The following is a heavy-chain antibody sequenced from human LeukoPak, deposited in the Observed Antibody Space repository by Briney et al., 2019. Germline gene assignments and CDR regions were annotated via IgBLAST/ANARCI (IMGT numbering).Heavy chain of an antibody. V-gene: IGHV4-34*01. CDR2: INHSGST. J-gene: IGHJ6*02. D-gene: IGHD6-13*01. CDR1: GGSFSGYY. Sequence: PSETLSLTRAVYGGSFSGYYWSWIRQPPGKGLEWIGEINHSGSTNYNPSLKSRVTISVDTSKNQFSLKLSSVTAADTAVYYCARGLLGIAAAGTGNYYYYGMDVWGQGTTVTVSS. CDR3: ARGLLGIAAAGTGNYYYYGMDV.